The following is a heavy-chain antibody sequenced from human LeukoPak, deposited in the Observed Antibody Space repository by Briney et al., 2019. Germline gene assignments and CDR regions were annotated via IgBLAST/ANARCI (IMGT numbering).Heavy chain of an antibody. D-gene: IGHD3/OR15-3a*01. CDR2: ITSSSSYI. V-gene: IGHV3-21*01. Sequence: PGRSLRLSCAASGFTFSSYSINWVRQAPGKGLEWVSSITSSSSYIYNADSVKGRFTISRDNAKNSLYLQMNSLRAEDTAVYYCARGTGGDWLLEDYFDYWGQGTLVTVSS. J-gene: IGHJ4*02. CDR1: GFTFSSYS. CDR3: ARGTGGDWLLEDYFDY.